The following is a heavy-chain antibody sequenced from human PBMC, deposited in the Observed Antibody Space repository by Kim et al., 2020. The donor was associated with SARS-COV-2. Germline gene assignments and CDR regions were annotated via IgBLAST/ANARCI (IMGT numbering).Heavy chain of an antibody. D-gene: IGHD4-17*01. J-gene: IGHJ2*01. CDR3: ARSRTLDTVTTPWYFDL. Sequence: SETLSLTCAVYGGSFSGYYWSWIRQPPGKGLEWIGEINHSGSTNYNPSLKSRVTISVDTSKNQFSLKLSSVTAADTAVYYCARSRTLDTVTTPWYFDLWGRGTLVTVSS. CDR2: INHSGST. V-gene: IGHV4-34*01. CDR1: GGSFSGYY.